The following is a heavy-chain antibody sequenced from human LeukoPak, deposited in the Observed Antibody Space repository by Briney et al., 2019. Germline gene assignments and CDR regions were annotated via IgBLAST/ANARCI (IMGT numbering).Heavy chain of an antibody. D-gene: IGHD3-10*02. CDR3: AELGITMIGGV. CDR1: GFTFSSYE. CDR2: ISSSGSTI. J-gene: IGHJ6*04. V-gene: IGHV3-48*03. Sequence: GGSLRLSCAASGFTFSSYEMNWVRQAPGKGLEWVSDISSSGSTIYYADSVKGRFTISRDNSKNSLYLQMNSLRAEDTAVYYCAELGITMIGGVWGKGTTVTISS.